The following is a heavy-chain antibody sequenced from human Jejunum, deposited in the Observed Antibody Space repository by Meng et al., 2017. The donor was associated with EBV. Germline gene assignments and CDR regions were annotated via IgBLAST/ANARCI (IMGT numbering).Heavy chain of an antibody. CDR3: AKLTRA. J-gene: IGHJ5*02. V-gene: IGHV3-23*04. Sequence: EGHLVELGGGLGQPGGSLRLSCAASGFTFNSHTMSWVRQAPGKGLEWVSAITDSGGSTYYTDSVKGRFTISRDNSKNTLYLQMNSLRAEDTAVYYCAKLTRAWGQGTLVTVSS. CDR2: ITDSGGST. CDR1: GFTFNSHT.